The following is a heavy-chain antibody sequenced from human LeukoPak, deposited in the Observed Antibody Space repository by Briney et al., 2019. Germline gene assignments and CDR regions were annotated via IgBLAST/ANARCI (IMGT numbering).Heavy chain of an antibody. CDR3: ARGREYYDFWSGYYFDP. D-gene: IGHD3-3*01. CDR1: GFTFSSYW. J-gene: IGHJ5*02. Sequence: PGGSLRLSCAASGFTFSSYWMSWVRQPPGKGLEWIGEIYHSGSTNYNPSLKSRVTISVDKSKNQFSLKLSSVTAADTAVYYCARGREYYDFWSGYYFDPWGQGTLVTVSS. CDR2: IYHSGST. V-gene: IGHV4-4*02.